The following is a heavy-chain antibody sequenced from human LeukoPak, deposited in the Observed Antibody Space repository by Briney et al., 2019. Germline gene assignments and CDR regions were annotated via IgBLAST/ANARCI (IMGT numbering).Heavy chain of an antibody. CDR2: IYSGGST. V-gene: IGHV3-53*01. D-gene: IGHD6-19*01. CDR3: ARDVAVAGTDYFDY. CDR1: GFTVSSNY. J-gene: IGHJ4*02. Sequence: GGSLRLSCAASGFTVSSNYMSWVRQAPGKGLEWVSVIYSGGSTYYADSVKGRFTISRDNSKNTLYLQMNSLRAEDTAVYYCARDVAVAGTDYFDYRGQGTLVTVSS.